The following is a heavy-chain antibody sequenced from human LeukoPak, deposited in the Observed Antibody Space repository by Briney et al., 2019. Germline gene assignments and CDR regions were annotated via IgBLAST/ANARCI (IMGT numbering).Heavy chain of an antibody. Sequence: PGRSLRLSCAASGFTFSSYGMHWVRQAPGKGLEWVAVISYDGSNKYYADSVKGRFTISRDNSKNTLYLQMNSLRAEDKAVYYCAKGTGYSQIEPFDIWGQGTMVNVS. CDR2: ISYDGSNK. D-gene: IGHD3-9*01. V-gene: IGHV3-30*18. J-gene: IGHJ3*02. CDR3: AKGTGYSQIEPFDI. CDR1: GFTFSSYG.